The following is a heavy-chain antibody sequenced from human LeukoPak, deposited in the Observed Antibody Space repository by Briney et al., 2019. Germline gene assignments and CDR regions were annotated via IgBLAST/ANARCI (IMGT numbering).Heavy chain of an antibody. CDR2: IYYSGST. J-gene: IGHJ5*02. CDR1: GGSVSSGSYY. D-gene: IGHD3-9*01. Sequence: SETLSLTCTVSGGSVSSGSYYWSWIRQPPGKGLEWIGYIYYSGSTSYNPSLKSRVTISVDTSKNQFSLKLSSVTAADTAVYYCARGLPHYDILTGYYLNWFDPWGQGTLVTVSS. V-gene: IGHV4-61*01. CDR3: ARGLPHYDILTGYYLNWFDP.